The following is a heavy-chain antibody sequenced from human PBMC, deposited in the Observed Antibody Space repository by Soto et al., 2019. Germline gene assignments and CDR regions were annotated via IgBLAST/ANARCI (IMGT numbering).Heavy chain of an antibody. D-gene: IGHD3-16*01. V-gene: IGHV4-31*03. CDR2: IYYSGST. J-gene: IGHJ5*02. CDR1: GGSISSGGYY. Sequence: SETLSLTCTVSGGSISSGGYYWSWIRQHPGKGLEWIGYIYYSGSTYYNPSLKSRVTISVDTSKNQFSLKLSSVPPPDTAVYYCARDGGSSHNWFDPWGQATLVTVSS. CDR3: ARDGGSSHNWFDP.